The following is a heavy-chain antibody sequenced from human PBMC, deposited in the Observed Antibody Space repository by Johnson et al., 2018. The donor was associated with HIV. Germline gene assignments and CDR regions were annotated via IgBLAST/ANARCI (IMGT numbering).Heavy chain of an antibody. V-gene: IGHV3-30-3*01. J-gene: IGHJ3*02. CDR2: ISYDGSNK. Sequence: QVQLVESGGALVQPGGSLRLSCAASGFTFSNYAMSWVRQAPGKGLEWVAVISYDGSNKYYADSVKGRFTISRDNSKNTLYLQMNSLRAEDTAMYYCARVSSIAALWDAFDIWGQGTMVTVSS. D-gene: IGHD6-6*01. CDR1: GFTFSNYA. CDR3: ARVSSIAALWDAFDI.